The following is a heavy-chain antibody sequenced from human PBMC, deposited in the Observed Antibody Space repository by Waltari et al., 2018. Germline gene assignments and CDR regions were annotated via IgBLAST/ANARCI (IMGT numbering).Heavy chain of an antibody. J-gene: IGHJ4*02. CDR3: ASISVGATTGVEY. CDR2: IIPILGIA. D-gene: IGHD1-26*01. V-gene: IGHV1-69*02. Sequence: QVQLVQSGAEVKKPGSSVKVSCKASGGTFSSYTISWVRQAPGQGLEWMGRIIPILGIANYAQKFQGRVTITADKSTSTAYMELSSLRSEDTAVYYCASISVGATTGVEYWGQGTLVTVSS. CDR1: GGTFSSYT.